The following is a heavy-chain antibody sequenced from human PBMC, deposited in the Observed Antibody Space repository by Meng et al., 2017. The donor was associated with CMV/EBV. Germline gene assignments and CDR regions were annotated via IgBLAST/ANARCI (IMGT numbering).Heavy chain of an antibody. D-gene: IGHD3-3*01. CDR1: GGSFSGYY. CDR2: INHSGST. J-gene: IGHJ6*02. Sequence: SQTLSLTCAVYGGSFSGYYWSWIRQPPGKGLEWIGEINHSGSTNYNPSLKCRVTISVDTSKNQFSLKLSSVTAADTAVYYCARVGMDYDFWSGDNRNYYGMDVWGQGTTVTVSS. V-gene: IGHV4-34*01. CDR3: ARVGMDYDFWSGDNRNYYGMDV.